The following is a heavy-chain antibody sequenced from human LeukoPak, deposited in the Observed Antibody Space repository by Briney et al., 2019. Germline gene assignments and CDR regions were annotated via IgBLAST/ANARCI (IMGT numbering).Heavy chain of an antibody. D-gene: IGHD2-15*01. V-gene: IGHV3-23*01. J-gene: IGHJ6*03. Sequence: GGSLRLSCAASGITFSSYGMIWVRQAPGKGLEGVSSISSTGGTTYYADSVKGRFTISRDNSKNTLYLQMNSLRAEDTAIYYCAKNGDRGAYCTGGTCYPYFYYYMDVWGKGTTVTI. CDR3: AKNGDRGAYCTGGTCYPYFYYYMDV. CDR1: GITFSSYG. CDR2: ISSTGGTT.